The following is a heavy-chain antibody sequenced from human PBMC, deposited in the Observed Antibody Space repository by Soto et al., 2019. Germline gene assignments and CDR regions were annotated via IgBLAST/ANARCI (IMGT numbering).Heavy chain of an antibody. CDR3: ARGFLWFGHKNWFDP. CDR1: GYSFIGYY. V-gene: IGHV1-2*04. Sequence: ASVKVSCKASGYSFIGYYIHWVRQAPGQGLEWMGWINPNSGGTNYAQKFQDWVTMTSDTSINTVYMELSRLTSDDTAVYFCARGFLWFGHKNWFDPWGQGTLVTSPQ. D-gene: IGHD3-10*01. J-gene: IGHJ5*02. CDR2: INPNSGGT.